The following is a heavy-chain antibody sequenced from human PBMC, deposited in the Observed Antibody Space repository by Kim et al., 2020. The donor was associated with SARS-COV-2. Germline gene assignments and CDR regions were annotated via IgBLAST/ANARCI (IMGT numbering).Heavy chain of an antibody. CDR3: VRGFVVNFDY. CDR1: GYSFTTFR. Sequence: GESLKISCKGSGYSFTTFRITWVRQMPGKGLEWMGRIDPHDSSTNYSPSFQGHVTISADKSIGTAYLQWSSLKASDSAMYYCVRGFVVNFDYWGQGTLVTVSS. D-gene: IGHD3-16*01. J-gene: IGHJ4*02. CDR2: IDPHDSST. V-gene: IGHV5-10-1*01.